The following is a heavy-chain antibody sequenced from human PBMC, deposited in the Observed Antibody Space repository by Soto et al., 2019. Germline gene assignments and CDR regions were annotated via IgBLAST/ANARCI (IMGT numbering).Heavy chain of an antibody. V-gene: IGHV2-70*11. Sequence: SRPTPVNPTQPLTLTCTFSGLSLSTTGMCMSWILQPPGKVLEWLARIHWDDDKYYSTSLKTRLTISKDTSKNQVVHTMTNMYLVDTATYFGARISGSSGLFDHRGQGTLVTVSS. J-gene: IGHJ4*02. CDR3: ARISGSSGLFDH. D-gene: IGHD1-26*01. CDR1: GLSLSTTGMC. CDR2: IHWDDDK.